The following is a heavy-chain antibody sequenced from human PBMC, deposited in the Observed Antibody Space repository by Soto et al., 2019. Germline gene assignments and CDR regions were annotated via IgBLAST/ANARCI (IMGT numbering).Heavy chain of an antibody. CDR1: GFTFNSHS. D-gene: IGHD3-10*01. Sequence: EVQLVESGGGLVQPGGSLRLSCAASGFTFNSHSMNWVRQAPGKGLEWVSYISHSSNTIYYADSVRGRFTVSRDNAKNSLYLQMNSLRDEDTAVYFCARHRGVLGVSRYGMDVWGQGTTVIV. J-gene: IGHJ6*02. CDR2: ISHSSNTI. CDR3: ARHRGVLGVSRYGMDV. V-gene: IGHV3-48*02.